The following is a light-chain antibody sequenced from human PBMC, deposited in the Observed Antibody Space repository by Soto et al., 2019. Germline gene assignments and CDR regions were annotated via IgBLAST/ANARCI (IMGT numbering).Light chain of an antibody. CDR3: IQSIHLLFT. V-gene: IGKV2D-29*01. Sequence: DIVMTQTPLALSVTPGQPASISCKSSQSLLHSDGKTYLYWYLQKPGKPPQLLIYEVSNRFFGVPHRFSGSGSGTEFTLKISGVEAEDVGIYYCIQSIHLLFTFCHATKAHI. J-gene: IGKJ3*01. CDR1: QSLLHSDGKTY. CDR2: EVS.